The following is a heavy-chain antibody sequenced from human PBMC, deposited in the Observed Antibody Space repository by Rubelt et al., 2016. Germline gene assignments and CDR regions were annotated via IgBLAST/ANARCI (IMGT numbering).Heavy chain of an antibody. Sequence: KGLERVAVISYDGSNKYYADSVKGRFTISRDNSKNTLYLQMNSLRAEDTAVYYCARVGGGYHYYYYYYMDVWGKGTTVTVSS. J-gene: IGHJ6*03. D-gene: IGHD5-18*01. CDR3: ARVGGGYHYYYYYYMDV. V-gene: IGHV3-30*01. CDR2: ISYDGSNK.